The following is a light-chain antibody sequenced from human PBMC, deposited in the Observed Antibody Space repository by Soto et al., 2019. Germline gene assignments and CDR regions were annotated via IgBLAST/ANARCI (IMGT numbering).Light chain of an antibody. CDR2: EVS. Sequence: QSALTQPASVSGSPGQSITISCTGTSSDVGGYNYVSWYQQHPGKAPKLMIYEVSNRPSGVSNRFSGSKSGNTAYLTISGLQAEDEADYYCSSYTSSSTWVFGGGTKLNVL. J-gene: IGLJ3*02. CDR3: SSYTSSSTWV. CDR1: SSDVGGYNY. V-gene: IGLV2-14*01.